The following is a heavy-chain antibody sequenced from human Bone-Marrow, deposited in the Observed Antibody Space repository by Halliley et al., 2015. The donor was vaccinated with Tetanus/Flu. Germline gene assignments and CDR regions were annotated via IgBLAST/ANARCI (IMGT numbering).Heavy chain of an antibody. CDR3: ATGGCGGGSCHFFDF. V-gene: IGHV3-15*01. CDR1: GFPFSDVW. J-gene: IGHJ4*02. CDR2: IKRKIDGETT. D-gene: IGHD2-15*01. Sequence: SLRLSCAASGFPFSDVWMHWVRQAPGKAPEWVGRIKRKIDGETTDYAAPVKGRFTISRDDSKDTLYLRMNSLKTEDTAVYSCATGGCGGGSCHFFDFWGQGTLVTVSS.